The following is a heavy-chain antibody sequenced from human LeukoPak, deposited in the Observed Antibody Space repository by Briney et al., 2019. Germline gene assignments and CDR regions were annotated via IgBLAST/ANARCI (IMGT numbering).Heavy chain of an antibody. V-gene: IGHV3-23*01. CDR2: ISGSGGST. D-gene: IGHD1-26*01. J-gene: IGHJ4*02. CDR1: GFTFSSYA. Sequence: GGSLRLSCAAPGFTFSSYAMSWVRQAPGKGLEWVSAISGSGGSTYYADSVKGRFTISRDNSKNTLYLQMNSLRAEDTAVYYCAKGDGGSGSYFPRQVDYWGQGTLVTVSS. CDR3: AKGDGGSGSYFPRQVDY.